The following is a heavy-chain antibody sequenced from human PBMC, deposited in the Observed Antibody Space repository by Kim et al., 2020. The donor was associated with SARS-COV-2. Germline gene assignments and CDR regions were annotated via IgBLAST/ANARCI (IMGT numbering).Heavy chain of an antibody. Sequence: GGSLRLSCAASGFTFGSYWMTWVRQAPGKGLEWVANINQDGSAKYYVDSVKGRFTISRDNTKNSLYLQMNSLKAEDTAVYYCARDRGIAAEGTVGHFDLWGQGTLVTVSS. CDR1: GFTFGSYW. J-gene: IGHJ4*02. D-gene: IGHD6-13*01. CDR2: INQDGSAK. V-gene: IGHV3-7*03. CDR3: ARDRGIAAEGTVGHFDL.